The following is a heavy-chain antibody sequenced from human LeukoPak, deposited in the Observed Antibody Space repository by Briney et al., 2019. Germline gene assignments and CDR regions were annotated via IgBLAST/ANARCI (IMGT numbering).Heavy chain of an antibody. Sequence: GGSLRLSCVVSGLTFSNYAMSWIRQAPGKGLEWVSYISSSGSTIYYADSVKGRFTISRDNAKNSLYLQMNSLRAEDTAVYYCARDRDMVRGVITNYYFDYWGQGTLVTVSS. D-gene: IGHD3-10*01. CDR2: ISSSGSTI. CDR3: ARDRDMVRGVITNYYFDY. J-gene: IGHJ4*02. V-gene: IGHV3-11*01. CDR1: GLTFSNYA.